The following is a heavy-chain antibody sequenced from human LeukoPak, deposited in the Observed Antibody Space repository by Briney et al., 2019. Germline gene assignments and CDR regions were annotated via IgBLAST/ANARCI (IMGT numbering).Heavy chain of an antibody. J-gene: IGHJ4*02. Sequence: GGSLRLSCTASGFSFNNAWVTWVRQVPGKGLQWVSYISSTGNTTYYADSVKGRFTISRDNSKSTLYLQMSSLRAEDTAVYHCAKRQGFYFDSWGQGTLVTVSS. V-gene: IGHV3-23*01. CDR3: AKRQGFYFDS. CDR1: GFSFNNAW. CDR2: ISSTGNTT.